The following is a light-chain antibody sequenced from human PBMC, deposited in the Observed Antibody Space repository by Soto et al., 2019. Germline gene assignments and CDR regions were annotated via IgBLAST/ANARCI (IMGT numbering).Light chain of an antibody. J-gene: IGLJ1*01. CDR2: EVS. CDR1: ISDVGGYNY. Sequence: QSALTQPSSVSGSPGQSITISCTGTISDVGGYNYVSWYQQHPGKAPKLMIYEVSYRPSGVSNRFSGYKSGNTASLTISGLQAEDEADYYCSSYTSSSTQVFGTGTKVTV. CDR3: SSYTSSSTQV. V-gene: IGLV2-14*01.